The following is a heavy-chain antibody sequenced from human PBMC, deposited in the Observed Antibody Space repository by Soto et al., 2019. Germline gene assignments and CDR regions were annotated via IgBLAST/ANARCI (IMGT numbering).Heavy chain of an antibody. CDR2: ISASGRST. D-gene: IGHD6-19*01. Sequence: EVQLLESGGGLAQPGGSLRLSCVASGFSFSSYGMTWVRQAPGKGLEWVSSISASGRSTYYADPVKGRFTLSRDSSRNTLHLQINSLRAEDTAVYYFAKGGRLANSLENWGQGILVTVSS. CDR3: AKGGRLANSLEN. J-gene: IGHJ4*02. V-gene: IGHV3-23*01. CDR1: GFSFSSYG.